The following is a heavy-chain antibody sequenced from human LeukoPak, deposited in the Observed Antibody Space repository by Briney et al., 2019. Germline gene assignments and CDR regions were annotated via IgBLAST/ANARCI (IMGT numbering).Heavy chain of an antibody. CDR3: TRDGGSGRRYDY. Sequence: PGGSLRLSCAASGFTVSSNYMTWVRQAPGKGLEWVSVIHKNAITYYADTVKGRFTISRDNAKDTLYLQMNSLRAEDTAVYYCTRDGGSGRRYDYWGQGTLVTVSS. CDR1: GFTVSSNY. D-gene: IGHD3-10*01. CDR2: IHKNAIT. V-gene: IGHV3-53*01. J-gene: IGHJ4*02.